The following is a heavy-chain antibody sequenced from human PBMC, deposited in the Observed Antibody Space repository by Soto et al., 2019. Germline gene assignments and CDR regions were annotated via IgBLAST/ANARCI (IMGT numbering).Heavy chain of an antibody. J-gene: IGHJ3*02. Sequence: GSLRLSCAASGFTFSSYSMHWVRQAPGKGLEWVAVISYDGSNKYYADSVKGRFTISRDNSKNTLYLQMNSLRAEDTAVYYCAKDQLLDAFDIWGQGTMVTVSS. CDR2: ISYDGSNK. D-gene: IGHD1-1*01. CDR1: GFTFSSYS. CDR3: AKDQLLDAFDI. V-gene: IGHV3-30*18.